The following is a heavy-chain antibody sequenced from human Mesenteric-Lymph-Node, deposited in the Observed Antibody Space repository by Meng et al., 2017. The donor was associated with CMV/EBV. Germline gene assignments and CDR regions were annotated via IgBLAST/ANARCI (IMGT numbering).Heavy chain of an antibody. Sequence: SETLSLTCEVYGGSFSGYYWSWIRQPPGKGLEWIGEIYHSGGTNYSPSLKSRVTISVDTTKNQFFLKLRSVTAADTAVYYCARSRYYYGSGTYYTGDFDYWGQGTLVTVSS. CDR1: GGSFSGYY. CDR2: IYHSGGT. D-gene: IGHD3-10*01. CDR3: ARSRYYYGSGTYYTGDFDY. V-gene: IGHV4-34*01. J-gene: IGHJ4*02.